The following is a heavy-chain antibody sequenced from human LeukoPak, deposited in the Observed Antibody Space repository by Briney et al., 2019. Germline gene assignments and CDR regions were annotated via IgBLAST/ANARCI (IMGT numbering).Heavy chain of an antibody. V-gene: IGHV5-51*01. D-gene: IGHD3-3*01. CDR1: GYSFTSYW. Sequence: GESLKISCKGSGYSFTSYWIGWVRQMPGKGLEWMGIIYPGDSDTRYSPSFQGQVTISADKSISTAYLQWSSLKASDTAMYYCARGAMGDFWSGYPYYFDYWGQGTPVTVSS. CDR2: IYPGDSDT. CDR3: ARGAMGDFWSGYPYYFDY. J-gene: IGHJ4*02.